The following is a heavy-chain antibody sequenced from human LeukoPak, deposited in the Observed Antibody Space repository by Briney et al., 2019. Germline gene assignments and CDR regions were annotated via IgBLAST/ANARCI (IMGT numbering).Heavy chain of an antibody. D-gene: IGHD1-26*01. CDR2: ISGSGGST. V-gene: IGHV3-23*01. CDR1: GLTFNIYG. J-gene: IGHJ4*02. Sequence: PGGSLRLSCEVSGLTFNIYGMTWVRQAPGKGLEWVSAISGSGGSTYYADSVKGRFTISRDNSKNTLYLQMNSLRAEDTAVYYCAKENSGSYYFDYWGQGTLVTVSS. CDR3: AKENSGSYYFDY.